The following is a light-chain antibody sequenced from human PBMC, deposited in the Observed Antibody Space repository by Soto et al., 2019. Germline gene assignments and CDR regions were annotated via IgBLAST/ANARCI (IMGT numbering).Light chain of an antibody. CDR1: QSVSNNY. J-gene: IGKJ4*01. Sequence: IVFTQSPCTLSLSPGERATLSCRPSQSVSNNYLAWYQQKPGRAPRLLIYGASKRATGIPDRFSGSESGTDFTLTISRLEPEDFAVYYCQQFSSYPLTFGGGTKVDIK. V-gene: IGKV3-20*01. CDR2: GAS. CDR3: QQFSSYPLT.